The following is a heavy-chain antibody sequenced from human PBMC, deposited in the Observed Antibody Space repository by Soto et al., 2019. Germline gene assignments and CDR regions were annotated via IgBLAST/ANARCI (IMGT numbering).Heavy chain of an antibody. CDR1: GFTFSSYG. Sequence: QVQLVESGGGVVQPGRSLRLSCAASGFTFSSYGMHWVRQAPGKGLEWVAVIWYDGSNKYYADSVKGRFTISRDNSKNTLYLQMNSLRDEDTAVYYCAREASIAGYYYYGMDVWGQGTTVTVSS. D-gene: IGHD6-6*01. CDR3: AREASIAGYYYYGMDV. V-gene: IGHV3-33*01. CDR2: IWYDGSNK. J-gene: IGHJ6*02.